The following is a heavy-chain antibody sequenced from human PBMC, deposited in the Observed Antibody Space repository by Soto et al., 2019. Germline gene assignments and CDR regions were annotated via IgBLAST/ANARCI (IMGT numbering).Heavy chain of an antibody. Sequence: GGSLRLSCEASGFTFSSYAMHWVRQAPGKGLEWVAVISYDGSNKYYADSVKGRFTISRDNSKNTLYLQMNSLRAEDTAVYYCARDASSSPYYYYGMDVWGQGTTVTVSS. CDR2: ISYDGSNK. CDR3: ARDASSSPYYYYGMDV. D-gene: IGHD6-6*01. V-gene: IGHV3-30-3*01. J-gene: IGHJ6*02. CDR1: GFTFSSYA.